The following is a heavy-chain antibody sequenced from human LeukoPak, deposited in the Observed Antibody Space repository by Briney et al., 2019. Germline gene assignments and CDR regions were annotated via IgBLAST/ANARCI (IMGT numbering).Heavy chain of an antibody. V-gene: IGHV3-23*01. CDR1: GFTFSHYA. CDR2: VSGSGSDT. Sequence: GGSLRLSCAASGFTFSHYAMSWVRQAPERGPEWVSAVSGSGSDTHYPDSVKGRFTISRDNSKNTVYLQMNSLRAEDTAIYYCAKHTRWGPDDYGDYVDNWGQGTLVTVSS. CDR3: AKHTRWGPDDYGDYVDN. J-gene: IGHJ4*02. D-gene: IGHD4-17*01.